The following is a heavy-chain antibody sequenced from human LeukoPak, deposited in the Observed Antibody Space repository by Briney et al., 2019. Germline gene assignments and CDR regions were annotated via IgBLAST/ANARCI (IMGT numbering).Heavy chain of an antibody. CDR1: GFTFSSYS. V-gene: IGHV3-33*08. J-gene: IGHJ4*02. CDR3: ARPLNGGILTGLYDY. Sequence: GGSLRLSCAASGFTFSSYSMNWVRQAPGKGLEWVAVIWYDGSNKYYADSVKGRFTISRDNSKNTLYLQMNSLRAEDTAVYYCARPLNGGILTGLYDYWGQGTLVTVSS. D-gene: IGHD3-9*01. CDR2: IWYDGSNK.